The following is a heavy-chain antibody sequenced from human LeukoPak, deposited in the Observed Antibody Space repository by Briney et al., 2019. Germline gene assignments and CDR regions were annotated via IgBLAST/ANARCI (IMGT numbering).Heavy chain of an antibody. V-gene: IGHV1-18*01. CDR2: ISAYNGNT. Sequence: ASVKVSCKASGYTFTSYGISWVRQAPGQGLEWRGWISAYNGNTNYAQKLQGRVTMTTDTSTSTAYMEPRSLRSDDTAVYYCARGQKLYNWNDELLDYWGQGTLVTVSS. D-gene: IGHD1-1*01. CDR1: GYTFTSYG. J-gene: IGHJ4*02. CDR3: ARGQKLYNWNDELLDY.